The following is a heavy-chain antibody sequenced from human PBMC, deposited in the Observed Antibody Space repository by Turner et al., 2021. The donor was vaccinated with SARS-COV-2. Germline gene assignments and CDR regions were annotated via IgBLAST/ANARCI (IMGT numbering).Heavy chain of an antibody. J-gene: IGHJ4*02. CDR1: GGSISSSSYY. D-gene: IGHD3-22*01. CDR3: ARLPYYYDSSGPIDY. V-gene: IGHV4-39*01. CDR2: VYYGGST. Sequence: QLQLQESGPGLVKPSETLSLTCTVSGGSISSSSYYWGWIRQPPGKGLEWIGTVYYGGSTYYNPSLKSRVTISVDTSKNQFSLKLSYVTAADTAVYYCARLPYYYDSSGPIDYWGQGTLVTVSS.